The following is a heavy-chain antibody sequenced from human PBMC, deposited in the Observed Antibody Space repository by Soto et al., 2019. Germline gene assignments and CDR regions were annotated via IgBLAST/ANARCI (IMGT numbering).Heavy chain of an antibody. Sequence: PGGSLRLSCAASGFTFSSYGMHWVHQAPGKGLEWVAVISYDGSNKYYADSVKGRFTTSRDNSKNTLYLQMNSLRAEDTAVYYCATISTTIFGVADDAFDIWGQGTMVTVSS. CDR1: GFTFSSYG. J-gene: IGHJ3*02. V-gene: IGHV3-30*03. D-gene: IGHD3-3*01. CDR2: ISYDGSNK. CDR3: ATISTTIFGVADDAFDI.